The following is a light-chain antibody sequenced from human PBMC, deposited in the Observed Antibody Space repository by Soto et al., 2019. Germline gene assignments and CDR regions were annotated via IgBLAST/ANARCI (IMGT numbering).Light chain of an antibody. Sequence: DIQMTQSPSTLSASVGDRVTITCRASQSISTWLARYQQKPGKAPNLLIYDASSLESGVPSRFSGSGSGTEFTLTISSLQPDDFAIYYCQHYNSYSRTFGQGTKVDIK. CDR3: QHYNSYSRT. V-gene: IGKV1-5*01. CDR1: QSISTW. J-gene: IGKJ1*01. CDR2: DAS.